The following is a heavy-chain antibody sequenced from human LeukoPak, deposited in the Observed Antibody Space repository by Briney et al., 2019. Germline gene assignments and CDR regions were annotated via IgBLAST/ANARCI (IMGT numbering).Heavy chain of an antibody. Sequence: ASVKVSCKASGYTFTSYAMNWVRQAPGQGLEWMGWINTNTGNPTYAQGFTGRFAFSLDTSVSTAYLQISSLKAEDTAVYYCARDRSGSDYYYYGMDVWGQGTTVTVSS. CDR2: INTNTGNP. V-gene: IGHV7-4-1*02. CDR1: GYTFTSYA. J-gene: IGHJ6*02. D-gene: IGHD1-26*01. CDR3: ARDRSGSDYYYYGMDV.